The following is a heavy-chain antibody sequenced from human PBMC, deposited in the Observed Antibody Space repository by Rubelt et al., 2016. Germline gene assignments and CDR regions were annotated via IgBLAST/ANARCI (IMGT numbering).Heavy chain of an antibody. CDR1: GWSFSGYY. CDR2: ITHSGST. Sequence: QVQLQQWGAGLLKPSETLSLTCAVYGWSFSGYYWSWIRQPPGKGLEWIGEITHSGSTNYNPSLKRRVTISVDTSKNQFSLKLSSVTAADTAGYYCARGAFREHVPMDVWGQGTTVTVSS. J-gene: IGHJ6*02. CDR3: ARGAFREHVPMDV. D-gene: IGHD1/OR15-1a*01. V-gene: IGHV4-34*01.